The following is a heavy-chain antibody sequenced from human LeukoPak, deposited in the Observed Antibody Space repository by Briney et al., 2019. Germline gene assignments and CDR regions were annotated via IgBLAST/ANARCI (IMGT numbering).Heavy chain of an antibody. D-gene: IGHD3-3*01. CDR3: AKDHYWSIDY. V-gene: IGHV3-7*01. Sequence: GGSLRLSCAASGFTFSNYCMSWVRQAPGKGLEWVANIKQDGREKYYVDSVKGRFTISRDIAKNTLYLQMNSLRAEDTDVYYCAKDHYWSIDYWGRGTLVTVSS. CDR1: GFTFSNYC. CDR2: IKQDGREK. J-gene: IGHJ4*02.